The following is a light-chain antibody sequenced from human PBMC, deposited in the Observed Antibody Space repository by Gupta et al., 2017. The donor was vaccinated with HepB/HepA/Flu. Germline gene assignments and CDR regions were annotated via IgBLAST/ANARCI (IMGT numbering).Light chain of an antibody. J-gene: IGKJ1*01. CDR1: QSIRSW. Sequence: DIQMTQTPSTLSASVGDSITFTCRASQSIRSWLAWYQKKPGKAPKLLIYKASGLENEVPSRFSGSGSGTEFTLTISSLQPDDFATYYCQQYDTYATFGQGTKVEIK. CDR2: KAS. V-gene: IGKV1-5*03. CDR3: QQYDTYAT.